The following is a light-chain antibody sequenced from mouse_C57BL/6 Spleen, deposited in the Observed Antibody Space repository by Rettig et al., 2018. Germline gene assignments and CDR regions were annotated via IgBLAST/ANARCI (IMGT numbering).Light chain of an antibody. J-gene: IGKJ5*01. Sequence: DIVMTQSHKFMSASVGDRVSITCKASQDVGTAVAWYQQKPGQSPKLLIYWASTRHTGVPDRFTGSGSGTDFTLTISNVQSEDLADYFCQQYSSYLTFGA. CDR1: QDVGTA. V-gene: IGKV6-23*01. CDR3: QQYSSYLT. CDR2: WAS.